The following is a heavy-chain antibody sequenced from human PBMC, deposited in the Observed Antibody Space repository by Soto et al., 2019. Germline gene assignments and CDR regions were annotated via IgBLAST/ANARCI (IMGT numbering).Heavy chain of an antibody. Sequence: QVQLVQSGAEVKKPGASVKVSCKASGYTFTSYDINWVRQATGQGLEWMGWMNPNSGNTGYAQKFQGRVTMTRNTSISTADMELSSLRSEDTAVYYCARGTPTYYDFWSGYYDRRGYWFDPWGQGTLVTVSS. D-gene: IGHD3-3*01. V-gene: IGHV1-8*01. CDR3: ARGTPTYYDFWSGYYDRRGYWFDP. CDR2: MNPNSGNT. J-gene: IGHJ5*02. CDR1: GYTFTSYD.